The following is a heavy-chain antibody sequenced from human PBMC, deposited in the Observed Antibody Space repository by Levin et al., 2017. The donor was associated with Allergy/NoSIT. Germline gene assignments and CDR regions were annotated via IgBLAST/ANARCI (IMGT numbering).Heavy chain of an antibody. CDR1: GFTFSSYW. CDR3: ARAGGIAAGGGTFDY. D-gene: IGHD6-13*01. CDR2: INSDGSST. J-gene: IGHJ4*02. V-gene: IGHV3-74*01. Sequence: QTGGSLRLSCAASGFTFSSYWMHWFRQAPGKGLVGVSRINSDGSSTSYADSVKGRFTISRDNAKNTLYLQMNSRRAEDTGGSFLARAGGIAAGGGTFDYWGQGTLVTVSS.